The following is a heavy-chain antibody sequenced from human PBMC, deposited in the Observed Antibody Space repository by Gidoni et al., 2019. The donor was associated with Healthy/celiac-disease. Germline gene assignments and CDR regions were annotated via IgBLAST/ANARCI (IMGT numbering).Heavy chain of an antibody. D-gene: IGHD2-2*01. Sequence: QVQLQESGPGLVKPSETLSLTCTVSGGSISSYYWSWIRQPPGKGLEWIGYIYYSGSTNYNPSLKSRVTISVDTSKNQFSLKLSSVTAADTAVYYCARGLGHCSSTSCYSFWFDPWGQGTLVTVSS. CDR3: ARGLGHCSSTSCYSFWFDP. CDR1: GGSISSYY. V-gene: IGHV4-59*01. CDR2: IYYSGST. J-gene: IGHJ5*02.